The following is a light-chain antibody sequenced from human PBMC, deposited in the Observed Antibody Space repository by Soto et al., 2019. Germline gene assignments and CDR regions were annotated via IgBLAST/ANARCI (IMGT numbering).Light chain of an antibody. CDR2: GAR. J-gene: IGKJ1*01. Sequence: VLTQSPVTLSFSPGEIATLPCSSSQSVTIGYLAWFQQKPGQAPRLLIYGARTRATGVPDRFSASGSGTDFSLTISRLEPEDFAVYYCQQYGTSPWTFGQGTKVDIK. CDR3: QQYGTSPWT. CDR1: QSVTIGY. V-gene: IGKV3-20*01.